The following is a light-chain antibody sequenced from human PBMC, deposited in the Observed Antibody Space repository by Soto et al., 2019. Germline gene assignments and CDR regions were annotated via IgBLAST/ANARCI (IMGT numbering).Light chain of an antibody. CDR3: QQRSNWLT. V-gene: IGKV3-11*01. CDR2: DAS. Sequence: EIALTQSPATLSLSPGERATLSCRASQTISSYLAWYQQKPGQPPRLLIYDASNRATGIPARSSGSGSGTDFTLTISSLEPEDFAIYYCQQRSNWLTFGGGTKVDIK. J-gene: IGKJ4*01. CDR1: QTISSY.